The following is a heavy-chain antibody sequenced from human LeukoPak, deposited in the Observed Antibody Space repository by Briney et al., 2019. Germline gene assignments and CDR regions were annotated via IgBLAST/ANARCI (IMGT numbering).Heavy chain of an antibody. V-gene: IGHV3-23*01. CDR2: ISGSGGST. CDR3: AKDRTSYIVATRLDY. Sequence: PGGSLRLSCAASGFTFSSYGMSWVRQAPGKGLEWVSAISGSGGSTYYADSVKGRFTISRDNSKNTLYLQMNSLRAEDTAVYYCAKDRTSYIVATRLDYWGQGTLVTVSS. D-gene: IGHD5-12*01. CDR1: GFTFSSYG. J-gene: IGHJ4*02.